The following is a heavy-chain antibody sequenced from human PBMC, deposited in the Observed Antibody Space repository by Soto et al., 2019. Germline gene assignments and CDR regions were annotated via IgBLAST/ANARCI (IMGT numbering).Heavy chain of an antibody. CDR3: ARVPYYDFWSGYFYGMDV. V-gene: IGHV3-21*01. Sequence: LRLSCAASGFTFSSYSMNWVRQSPGKGLEWVSSISSSSSYIYYADSVKGRFTISRDNAKNSLYLQMNSLRAEDTAVYYCARVPYYDFWSGYFYGMDVWGQGTTVTVSS. CDR2: ISSSSSYI. J-gene: IGHJ6*02. CDR1: GFTFSSYS. D-gene: IGHD3-3*01.